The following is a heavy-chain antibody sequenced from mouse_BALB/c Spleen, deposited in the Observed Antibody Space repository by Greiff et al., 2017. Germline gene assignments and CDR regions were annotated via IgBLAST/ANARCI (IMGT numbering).Heavy chain of an antibody. V-gene: IGHV1-4*02. CDR1: GYTFTSYT. J-gene: IGHJ3*01. CDR3: ARKGRYDGTWLAY. CDR2: INPSSGYT. Sequence: QVQLKESAAELARPGASVKMSCKASGYTFTSYTMHWVKQRPGQGLEWIGYINPSSGYTEYNQKFKDKTTLTADKSSSTAYMQLSSLTSEDSAVYYCARKGRYDGTWLAYWGQGTLVTVSA. D-gene: IGHD2-14*01.